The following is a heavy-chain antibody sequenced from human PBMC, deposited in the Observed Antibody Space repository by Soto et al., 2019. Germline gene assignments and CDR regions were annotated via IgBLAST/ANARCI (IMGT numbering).Heavy chain of an antibody. CDR3: ARVYDFWSGYYPRPVYFDY. D-gene: IGHD3-3*01. V-gene: IGHV4-39*01. J-gene: IGHJ4*02. CDR1: GDSIRSAHYF. Sequence: PSETLSLTCSVFGDSIRSAHYFWGWVRQPPGKGLEWIGSIYHSGATFYDPYLRSRVTLSVDTSKNQFSLKLSSVTAADTAVYYCARVYDFWSGYYPRPVYFDYWGQGTLVTVSS. CDR2: IYHSGAT.